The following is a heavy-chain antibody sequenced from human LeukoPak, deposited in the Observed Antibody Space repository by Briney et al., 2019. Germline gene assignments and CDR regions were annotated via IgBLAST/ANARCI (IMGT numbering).Heavy chain of an antibody. Sequence: ASVKVSCKASGYTFTGYYMHWVRQAPGQGLEWMGWINPNSGGTNYAQKFQGRVTMTRDTSISTAYMELSRLRSDDTAVYYCARATPDILTGGYYYYYGMDVWGQGTTVTVSS. CDR1: GYTFTGYY. CDR2: INPNSGGT. CDR3: ARATPDILTGGYYYYYGMDV. D-gene: IGHD3-9*01. V-gene: IGHV1-2*02. J-gene: IGHJ6*02.